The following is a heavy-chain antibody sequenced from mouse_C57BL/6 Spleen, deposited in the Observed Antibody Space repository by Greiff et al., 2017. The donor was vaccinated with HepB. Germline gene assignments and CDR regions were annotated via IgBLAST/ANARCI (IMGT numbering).Heavy chain of an antibody. Sequence: VQVVESGTELVKPGASVKLSCKASGYTFTSYWMHWVKQRPGQGLEWIGNINPSNGGTNYNEKFKSKATLTVDKSSSTAYMQRSSLTSEDSAVYYCARGKLRLYFDYWGQGTTLTVSS. CDR3: ARGKLRLYFDY. CDR2: INPSNGGT. V-gene: IGHV1-53*01. J-gene: IGHJ2*01. D-gene: IGHD2-4*01. CDR1: GYTFTSYW.